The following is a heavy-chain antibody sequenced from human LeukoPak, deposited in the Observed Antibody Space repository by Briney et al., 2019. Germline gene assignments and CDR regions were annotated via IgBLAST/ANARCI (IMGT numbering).Heavy chain of an antibody. CDR3: AGGYRSGWGARFDY. D-gene: IGHD6-19*01. V-gene: IGHV4-34*01. J-gene: IGHJ4*02. Sequence: PSETLSLTCAVYGGSFSGYYWSWIRQPPGKGLEWIGEINHSGSTNYNPSLKSRVTISVDTSKNQCSLKLNSVTAADTAVYYCAGGYRSGWGARFDYWGQGTLVTVSS. CDR2: INHSGST. CDR1: GGSFSGYY.